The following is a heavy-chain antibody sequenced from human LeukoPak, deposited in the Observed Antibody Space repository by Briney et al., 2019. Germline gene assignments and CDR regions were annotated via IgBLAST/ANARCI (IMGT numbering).Heavy chain of an antibody. Sequence: SETLSLTCTVSGGSISSCYWSWIRQPPGKGLEWIGYIYYSGSTNYNPSLKSRVTISVDTSKNQFSLKLSSVTAADTAVYYCARGYYDSSGYYYYFDYWGQGTLVTVSS. CDR1: GGSISSCY. CDR2: IYYSGST. D-gene: IGHD3-22*01. CDR3: ARGYYDSSGYYYYFDY. V-gene: IGHV4-59*01. J-gene: IGHJ4*02.